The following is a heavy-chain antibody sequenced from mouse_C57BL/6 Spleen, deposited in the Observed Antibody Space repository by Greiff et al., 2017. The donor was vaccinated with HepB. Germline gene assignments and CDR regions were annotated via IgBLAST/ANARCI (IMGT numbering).Heavy chain of an antibody. J-gene: IGHJ3*01. CDR1: GYSITSGYY. V-gene: IGHV3-6*01. Sequence: EVQLVESGPGLVKPSQSLSLTCSVTGYSITSGYYWNWIRQFPGNKLEWMGYISYDGSNNYNPSLKNRISITRDTSKNQFFLKLNSVTTEDTATYYCARGSAYWGQRTLVTVSA. CDR3: ARGSAY. CDR2: ISYDGSN.